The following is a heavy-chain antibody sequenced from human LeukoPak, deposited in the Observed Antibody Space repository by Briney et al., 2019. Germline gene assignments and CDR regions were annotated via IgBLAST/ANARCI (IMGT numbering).Heavy chain of an antibody. J-gene: IGHJ3*02. CDR1: GYTFSDYY. CDR3: ASIAGSYLPFLDAFDI. D-gene: IGHD1-26*01. CDR2: INPNSGGT. Sequence: GASVKVSCKASGYTFSDYYMHWVRQAPGQGLEWMGWINPNSGGTNYAQKFQGRVTMTRDTSISTAYMELSRLRSDDTAVYYCASIAGSYLPFLDAFDIWGQGTMVTVSS. V-gene: IGHV1-2*02.